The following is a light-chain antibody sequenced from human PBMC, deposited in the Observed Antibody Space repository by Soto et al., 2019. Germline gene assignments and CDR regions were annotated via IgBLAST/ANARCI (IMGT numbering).Light chain of an antibody. CDR1: QGISDY. CDR2: RAS. Sequence: QMTQSPSSLSASVGDTVTITCRASQGISDYLAWYQQKPGKVPKLLIYRASTLHSGAPSRFSGSGSGTGFTLTISSLQPEDVGTYYCQRYNNAPVTFGPGTKVDLK. V-gene: IGKV1-27*01. CDR3: QRYNNAPVT. J-gene: IGKJ3*01.